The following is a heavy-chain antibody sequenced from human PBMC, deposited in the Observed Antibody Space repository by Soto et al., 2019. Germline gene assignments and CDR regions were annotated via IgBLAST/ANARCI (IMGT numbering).Heavy chain of an antibody. V-gene: IGHV4-4*07. J-gene: IGHJ4*02. D-gene: IGHD6-13*01. Sequence: SETLSLTCTVPVDSISSYYCSWIRQPAGKGMEWIGRIHTTENTNYNPSLKSRVTMSIDTSKNQFSLKLSSLTAADTPVYYCARALSSAAGLSFDYWGQGTRVTDSS. CDR2: IHTTENT. CDR1: VDSISSYY. CDR3: ARALSSAAGLSFDY.